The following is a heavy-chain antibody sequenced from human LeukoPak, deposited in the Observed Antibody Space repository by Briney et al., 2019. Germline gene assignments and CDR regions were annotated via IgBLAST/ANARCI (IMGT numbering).Heavy chain of an antibody. CDR3: ARERDSSGSFKNDY. D-gene: IGHD3-22*01. V-gene: IGHV3-66*01. J-gene: IGHJ4*02. Sequence: PGGSLRLSCAASGFTFSKYAMTWVRQAPGKGLEWVSVINTGGTTYYADSVKGRFTISRDNSKNTVHLQMNSLRAEDTAVYYCARERDSSGSFKNDYWGQGTLVTVSS. CDR2: INTGGTT. CDR1: GFTFSKYA.